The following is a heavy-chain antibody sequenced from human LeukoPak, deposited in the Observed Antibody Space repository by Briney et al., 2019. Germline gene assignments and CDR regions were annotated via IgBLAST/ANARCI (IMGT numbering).Heavy chain of an antibody. CDR1: GYTFTRYS. J-gene: IGHJ6*02. V-gene: IGHV7-4-1*02. Sequence: ASVKVSCKAPGYTFTRYSINWVRQAPGQGLEWMGWINTNTGNPTYAQGFTGRFVFSLDTSVSTAYLQISSLKAEDTAVYYCAREGVTVLRGSYGMDVWGQGTTVTVSS. CDR2: INTNTGNP. D-gene: IGHD2-15*01. CDR3: AREGVTVLRGSYGMDV.